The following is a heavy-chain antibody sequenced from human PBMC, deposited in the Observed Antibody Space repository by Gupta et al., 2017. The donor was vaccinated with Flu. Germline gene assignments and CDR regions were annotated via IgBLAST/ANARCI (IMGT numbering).Heavy chain of an antibody. CDR2: ISGSGGST. J-gene: IGHJ4*02. CDR3: AKDFTGSSAVTAMVTCDY. D-gene: IGHD5-18*01. V-gene: IGHV3-23*01. Sequence: EVQLLESGGGLVQPGGSLRLSCAASGFTFSSYAMSWVRQAPGKGLEWVSAISGSGGSTYYADSVKGRFTISRDNSKNTLYLQMNSLRAEDTAVYYCAKDFTGSSAVTAMVTCDYWGQGTLVTVSS. CDR1: GFTFSSYA.